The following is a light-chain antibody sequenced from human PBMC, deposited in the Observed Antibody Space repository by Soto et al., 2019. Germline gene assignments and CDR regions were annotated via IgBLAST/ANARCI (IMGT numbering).Light chain of an antibody. Sequence: DIQMTQSPSTPSASVGDGVTITCRASQSISNRLAWYQQRPGKAPKYLIYDASTLDSGAPSRFSGSGSGTEFTLSISSLQPDDFATYYCQQYNIYPWTFGQGTKVEIK. V-gene: IGKV1-5*01. CDR2: DAS. J-gene: IGKJ1*01. CDR3: QQYNIYPWT. CDR1: QSISNR.